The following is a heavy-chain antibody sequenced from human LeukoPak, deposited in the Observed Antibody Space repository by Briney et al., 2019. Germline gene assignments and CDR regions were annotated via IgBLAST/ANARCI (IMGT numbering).Heavy chain of an antibody. D-gene: IGHD1-7*01. CDR3: AKAAQNWSYDPGYFDY. J-gene: IGHJ4*02. CDR1: GFTFSSYA. Sequence: QPGGSLRLSCATSGFTFSSYALTWVRQAPGMGLEWVSAISGSGDTTYYADSVKGRFTISRDNSKNTLYLQMNSLRTEDTAVYYCAKAAQNWSYDPGYFDYWGQRTLVPVSS. CDR2: ISGSGDTT. V-gene: IGHV3-23*01.